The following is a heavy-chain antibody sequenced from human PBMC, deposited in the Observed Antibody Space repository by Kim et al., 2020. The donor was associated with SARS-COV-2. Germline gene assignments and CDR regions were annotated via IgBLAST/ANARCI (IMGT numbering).Heavy chain of an antibody. J-gene: IGHJ4*02. D-gene: IGHD1-1*01. V-gene: IGHV3-7*05. CDR3: VSTNTFDY. Sequence: GGSRRLSCAASGFSFRSYWMSWVRQAPGKGLEWVANINLDGSEKNYVDSVKGRFTISRDNAKNSLSLQMNSLRADDTAVYYCVSTNTFDYWGQGTLVTVS. CDR2: INLDGSEK. CDR1: GFSFRSYW.